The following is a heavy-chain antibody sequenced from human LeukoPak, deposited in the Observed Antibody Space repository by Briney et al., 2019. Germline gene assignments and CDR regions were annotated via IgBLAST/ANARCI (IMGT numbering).Heavy chain of an antibody. V-gene: IGHV3-48*01. D-gene: IGHD4/OR15-4a*01. Sequence: GGSLRLSCAASGFTFSSYAMHWVRQAPGRGLEWVSYISSSSSTKYYADSVKGRFTISRDNSKNTLYLQMNSLRAEDTAVYYCARRAGAYSQPYDYWGQGTLVSVSS. CDR1: GFTFSSYA. CDR3: ARRAGAYSQPYDY. J-gene: IGHJ4*02. CDR2: ISSSSSTK.